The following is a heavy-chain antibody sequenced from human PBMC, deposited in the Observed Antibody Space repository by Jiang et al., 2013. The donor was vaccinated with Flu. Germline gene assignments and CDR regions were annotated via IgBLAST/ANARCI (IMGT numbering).Heavy chain of an antibody. CDR3: ARVASFGELGYLDY. V-gene: IGHV4-59*01. CDR2: IYYSGST. D-gene: IGHD3-10*01. CDR1: GGSISSYY. J-gene: IGHJ4*02. Sequence: GPGLVKPSETLPLTCTVSGGSISSYYWSWIRQPPGKGLEWIGYIYYSGSTNYNPSLKSRVTISVDTSKNQFSLKLSSVTAADTAVYYCARVASFGELGYLDYWGQGTLVTVSS.